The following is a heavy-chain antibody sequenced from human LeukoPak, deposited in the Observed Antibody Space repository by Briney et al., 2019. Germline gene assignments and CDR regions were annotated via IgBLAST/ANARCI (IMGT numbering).Heavy chain of an antibody. CDR1: GYTFTNYF. V-gene: IGHV1-2*02. CDR3: ARGGISAGGALDI. Sequence: ASVKVSCKTSGYTFTNYFIHWVRQAPGQGLDWMGWINPDSGGTNYAQKFQGRVTMTRDTSTSTAYMELRSLRSDDTAVYYCARGGISAGGALDIWGQGTTVTVSS. J-gene: IGHJ3*02. D-gene: IGHD3-16*01. CDR2: INPDSGGT.